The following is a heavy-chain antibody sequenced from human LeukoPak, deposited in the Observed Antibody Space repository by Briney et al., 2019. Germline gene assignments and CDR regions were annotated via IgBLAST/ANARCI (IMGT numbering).Heavy chain of an antibody. J-gene: IGHJ5*02. CDR1: GYTFTSYA. CDR2: INTNTGNP. CDR3: ARDGALRFLEWPGSWFDP. Sequence: ASVKVSCKASGYTFTSYATNWVRQAPGQGLEWMGWINTNTGNPTYAQGFTGRFVFSLDTSVSTAYLQISSLKAEDTAVYYCARDGALRFLEWPGSWFDPWGQGTLVTVSS. D-gene: IGHD3-3*01. V-gene: IGHV7-4-1*02.